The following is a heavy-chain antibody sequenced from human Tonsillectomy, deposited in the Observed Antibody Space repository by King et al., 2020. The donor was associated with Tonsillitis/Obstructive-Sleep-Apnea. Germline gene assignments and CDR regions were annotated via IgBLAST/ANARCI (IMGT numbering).Heavy chain of an antibody. CDR1: GGSISSYY. J-gene: IGHJ4*02. CDR3: ARIHCSSTSCYTGEYYFDY. Sequence: QLQESGPGLVKPSETLSLTCTVSGGSISSYYWSWIRQPPGKGLEWIGYIYYSGSTNYNPSLKSRVTISVDTPKNQFSLKLRSVTAADTAVYYCARIHCSSTSCYTGEYYFDYWGQGTLVTVSS. D-gene: IGHD2-2*02. V-gene: IGHV4-59*01. CDR2: IYYSGST.